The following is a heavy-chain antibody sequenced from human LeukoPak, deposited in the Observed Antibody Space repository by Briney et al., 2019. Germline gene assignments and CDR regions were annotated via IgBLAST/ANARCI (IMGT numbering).Heavy chain of an antibody. Sequence: ASVKVSCKASGYTFTGYYMHWVRQAPGQGLEWMGWINPNSGGTNYAQKFQGRVTMTRDTSISTAYMELSRLRSDDTAVYYCARLGSVGAAAGTFDPWGQGTLVTVSS. D-gene: IGHD6-13*01. CDR2: INPNSGGT. CDR1: GYTFTGYY. V-gene: IGHV1-2*02. CDR3: ARLGSVGAAAGTFDP. J-gene: IGHJ5*02.